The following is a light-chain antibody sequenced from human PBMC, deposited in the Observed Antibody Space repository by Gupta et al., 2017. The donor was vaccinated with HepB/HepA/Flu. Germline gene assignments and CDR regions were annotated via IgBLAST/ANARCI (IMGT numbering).Light chain of an antibody. Sequence: SYELTQPPSVSVSPGQTASITCSGDKLGDKYACWYQQKPGQSPVLVIYQDSKRPSGIPERVSGSNSGNTATLTISGTQAKDEADYCCQAWDSNMRVFGTGTKVTVL. V-gene: IGLV3-1*01. CDR1: KLGDKY. CDR3: QAWDSNMRV. CDR2: QDS. J-gene: IGLJ1*01.